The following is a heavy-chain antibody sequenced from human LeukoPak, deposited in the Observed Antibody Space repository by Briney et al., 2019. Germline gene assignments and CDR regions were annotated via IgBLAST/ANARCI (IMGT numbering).Heavy chain of an antibody. CDR1: GGSFSGYY. J-gene: IGHJ4*02. V-gene: IGHV4-34*01. CDR3: ARDAAIYNDY. CDR2: INHSGST. D-gene: IGHD3-10*01. Sequence: KSSETLSLTCAVYGGSFSGYYWSWIRQPPGKGLEWIGEINHSGSTNYNPSLKSRVTLSVDTSKNQFSLKLSSVTAADTAVYYCARDAAIYNDYWGQGTLVTVSS.